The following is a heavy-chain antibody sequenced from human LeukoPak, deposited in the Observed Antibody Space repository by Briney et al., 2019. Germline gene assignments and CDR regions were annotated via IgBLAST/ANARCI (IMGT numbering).Heavy chain of an antibody. CDR2: ISGSGGGT. CDR1: RFTFSDYY. J-gene: IGHJ4*02. CDR3: AKHSSSWHYFDY. Sequence: GGSLRLSCAASRFTFSDYYMSWIRQAPGKGLEWVSAISGSGGGTYFADSVKGRFAISRDNSKNTLYLQMNSLRAEDTAVYFCAKHSSSWHYFDYWGQGTLVTVPS. D-gene: IGHD6-13*01. V-gene: IGHV3-23*01.